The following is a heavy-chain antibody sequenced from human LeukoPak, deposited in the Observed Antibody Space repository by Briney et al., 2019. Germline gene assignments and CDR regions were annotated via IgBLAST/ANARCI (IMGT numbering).Heavy chain of an antibody. J-gene: IGHJ4*02. V-gene: IGHV3-7*01. CDR3: ARARGSWSYFDY. CDR2: IKPDGSEK. CDR1: GFTFSSYW. Sequence: GGSLRLSCAASGFTFSSYWMSWVRQAPGKGLEWVANIKPDGSEKYYLESVKGRFTISRDNAKNSVYLQMNSLRVDDTAVYYCARARGSWSYFDYWGQGTPVTVSS. D-gene: IGHD2-15*01.